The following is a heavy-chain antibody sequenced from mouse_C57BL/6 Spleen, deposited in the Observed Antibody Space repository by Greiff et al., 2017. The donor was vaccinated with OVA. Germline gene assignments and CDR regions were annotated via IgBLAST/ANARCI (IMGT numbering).Heavy chain of an antibody. CDR3: ARVNWDAFAY. V-gene: IGHV5-4*03. D-gene: IGHD4-1*02. CDR1: GFTFSSYA. J-gene: IGHJ3*01. Sequence: DVKLVESGGGLVKPGGSLKLSCAASGFTFSSYAMSWVRQTPEKRLEWVATISDGGSYTYYPDNVKGRFTISRDNAKNNLYLQMSHLKSEDTAMYYCARVNWDAFAYWGQGTLVTVSA. CDR2: ISDGGSYT.